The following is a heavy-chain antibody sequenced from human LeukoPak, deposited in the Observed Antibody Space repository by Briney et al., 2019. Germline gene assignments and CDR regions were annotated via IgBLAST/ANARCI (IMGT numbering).Heavy chain of an antibody. J-gene: IGHJ4*02. CDR2: VNQDESEK. V-gene: IGHV3-7*01. Sequence: GGSLRLSCAASGFTFSSYWMTWVRQAPGKGLEWVANVNQDESEKYYVDSVKGRFTISRDNAKDSLYLQMNSLRAEDTAVYYCARYYQGSGTHYKPVDYWGQGTLVTVSS. CDR3: ARYYQGSGTHYKPVDY. D-gene: IGHD3-10*01. CDR1: GFTFSSYW.